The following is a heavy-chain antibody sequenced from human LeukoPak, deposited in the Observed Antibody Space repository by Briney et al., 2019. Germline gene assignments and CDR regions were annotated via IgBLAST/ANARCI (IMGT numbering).Heavy chain of an antibody. J-gene: IGHJ4*02. CDR2: ISYDGSSK. Sequence: GGSLRLSCAASGFTFSSYAMHWVRQAPGKGLEWVAVISYDGSSKYYADSVKGRFTISRDNSKNTLYLQMNSLRAEDTAVYYCARDGLIYDSSGYSYFDYWGQGTLVTVSS. D-gene: IGHD3-22*01. CDR3: ARDGLIYDSSGYSYFDY. CDR1: GFTFSSYA. V-gene: IGHV3-30-3*01.